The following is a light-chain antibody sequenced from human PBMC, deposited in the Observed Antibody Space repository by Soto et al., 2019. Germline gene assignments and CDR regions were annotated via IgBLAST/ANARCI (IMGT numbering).Light chain of an antibody. J-gene: IGKJ1*01. CDR3: HQYGSSRWT. CDR2: AAS. Sequence: IVLTQSPGTLSLSPGGSAALSCRSTESIDSNFLAWYQQKPGQAPRLLIYAASSRATGIPDRFSGSGSGTDFTLLINRLEPEDFAVYYCHQYGSSRWTFGQGTKVDIK. CDR1: ESIDSNF. V-gene: IGKV3-20*01.